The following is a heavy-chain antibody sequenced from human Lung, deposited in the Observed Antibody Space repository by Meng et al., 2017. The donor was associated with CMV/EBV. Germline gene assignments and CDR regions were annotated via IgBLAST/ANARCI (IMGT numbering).Heavy chain of an antibody. CDR3: ASWGYSSSWYYFDY. D-gene: IGHD6-13*01. V-gene: IGHV4-61*05. J-gene: IGHJ4*02. CDR2: IYYSGST. CDR1: GGSISSSSYY. Sequence: SXTLSLXCTVSGGSISSSSYYWGWIRQPPGKGLEWIGYIYYSGSTNYNPSLKSRVTISVDTSKNQFSLKLSSVTAADTAVYYCASWGYSSSWYYFDYWGQGXLVTVSS.